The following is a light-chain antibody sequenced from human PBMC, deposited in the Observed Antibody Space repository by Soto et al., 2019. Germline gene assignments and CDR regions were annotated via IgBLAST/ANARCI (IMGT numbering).Light chain of an antibody. V-gene: IGKV2D-29*01. CDR2: GVS. CDR3: MHSIQLPRT. J-gene: IGKJ2*02. CDR1: QSLLHTDGETY. Sequence: DVVMTQTPLSLSVTPGQPASISCKSTQSLLHTDGETYLHWSLQRSGQPPQLLIYGVSNRFSGVADKLSGSGSGTDFTLIISRVEAEEVGVYYGMHSIQLPRTCGQGTKLEIK.